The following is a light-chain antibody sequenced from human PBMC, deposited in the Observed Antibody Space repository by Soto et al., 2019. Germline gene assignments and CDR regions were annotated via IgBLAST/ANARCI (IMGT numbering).Light chain of an antibody. J-gene: IGKJ4*01. CDR2: GAS. V-gene: IGKV3-15*01. Sequence: MTQSPAILSESTGERATLSCRASQSLSSNLACYQQKPGQPPRLLLYGASTRATGSPARFSGSGSGTEFTLTISSLQSEDFAIYYCQQYNNWRMLSFGGGTKVDIK. CDR1: QSLSSN. CDR3: QQYNNWRMLS.